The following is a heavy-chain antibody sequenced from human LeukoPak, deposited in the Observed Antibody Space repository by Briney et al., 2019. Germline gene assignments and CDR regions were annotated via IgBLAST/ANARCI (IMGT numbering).Heavy chain of an antibody. CDR3: ATQKRYFDWLLLGGGYFDY. Sequence: SETLSLTCAVYGGSFSGYYWSWIRQPPGKGLEWIGEINHSGSTNYNPSLKSRVTISVDTSKNQFSLKLSSVTAADTAVYYCATQKRYFDWLLLGGGYFDYWDQGTLVTVSS. CDR1: GGSFSGYY. V-gene: IGHV4-34*01. D-gene: IGHD3-9*01. J-gene: IGHJ4*02. CDR2: INHSGST.